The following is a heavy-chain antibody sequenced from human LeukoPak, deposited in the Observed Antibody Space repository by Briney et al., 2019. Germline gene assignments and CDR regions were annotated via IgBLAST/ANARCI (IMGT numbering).Heavy chain of an antibody. CDR2: IYTSGST. D-gene: IGHD3-22*01. Sequence: SETLSLTCTVSGGSISTYYWSWIRQPAGKGLEWIGRIYTSGSTNYNPSLKSRVTMSVDTSKNQFSLKLSSVTAADTAVYYCARVDYYDSNGYYNHDAFDIWGQGRMVSFSS. CDR1: GGSISTYY. J-gene: IGHJ3*02. V-gene: IGHV4-4*07. CDR3: ARVDYYDSNGYYNHDAFDI.